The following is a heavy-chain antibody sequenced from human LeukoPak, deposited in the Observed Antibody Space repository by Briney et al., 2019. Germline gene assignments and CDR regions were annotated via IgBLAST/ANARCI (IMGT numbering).Heavy chain of an antibody. CDR2: IYTSGST. CDR1: GGSISNYY. D-gene: IGHD3-10*01. CDR3: ARDLAMVRGAPRFDP. J-gene: IGHJ5*02. Sequence: SETLSLTCTVSGGSISNYYWSWIRQPPGKGLEWIGRIYTSGSTNYNPSLKSRVTMSVDTSKNQFSLKLSSVTAADTAVYYCARDLAMVRGAPRFDPWGQGTLVTVSS. V-gene: IGHV4-4*07.